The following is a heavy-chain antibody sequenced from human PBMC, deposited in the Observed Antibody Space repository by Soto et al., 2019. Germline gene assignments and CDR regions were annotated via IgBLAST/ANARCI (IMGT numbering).Heavy chain of an antibody. V-gene: IGHV1-3*01. CDR3: ARAVAVPADFDY. CDR1: GYTFTSYA. Sequence: ASVKVSCKASGYTFTSYAMHWVRQAPGQRLEWMGWINDGNGNTKYSQKFQGRVTITRDTSASTAYMELSSLRSEDTAVYYCARAVAVPADFDYWGQGTLVTVSS. D-gene: IGHD6-19*01. CDR2: INDGNGNT. J-gene: IGHJ4*02.